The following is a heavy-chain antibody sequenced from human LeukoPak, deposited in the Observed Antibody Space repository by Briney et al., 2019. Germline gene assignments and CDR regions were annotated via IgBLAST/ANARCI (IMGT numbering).Heavy chain of an antibody. V-gene: IGHV4-34*01. CDR2: INHGGSP. CDR1: GGSFGDYY. CDR3: ARGRTSRYGSGSYYWDY. D-gene: IGHD3-10*01. Sequence: SETLSLTCAVYGGSFGDYYWSWIRQPPGKGPEWIGEINHGGSPNYNPSLESRVTMSLDTSKNQFSLKLSSVTVADTAVYYCARGRTSRYGSGSYYWDYWGQGTLVTVSS. J-gene: IGHJ4*02.